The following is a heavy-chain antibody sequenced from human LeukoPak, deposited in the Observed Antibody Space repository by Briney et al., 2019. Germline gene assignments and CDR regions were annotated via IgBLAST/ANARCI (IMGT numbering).Heavy chain of an antibody. CDR3: ARRYYDILTGYSRAGYYYYMDV. CDR1: GYTFTSYG. D-gene: IGHD3-9*01. CDR2: ISAYNGNT. J-gene: IGHJ6*03. V-gene: IGHV1-18*01. Sequence: ASVKVSCKASGYTFTSYGISWVRQAPGQGLEWMGWISAYNGNTNYAQKLQGRATMTTDTSTSTAYMELRSLRSDDTAVYYCARRYYDILTGYSRAGYYYYMDVWGKGTTVTVSS.